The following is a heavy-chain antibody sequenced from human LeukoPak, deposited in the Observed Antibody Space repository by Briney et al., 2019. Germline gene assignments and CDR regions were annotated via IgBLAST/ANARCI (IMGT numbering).Heavy chain of an antibody. CDR3: ARADGGVRGYYFDY. V-gene: IGHV4-31*03. CDR1: GASISSGGYY. Sequence: SQTLSRNCTVSGASISSGGYYRSWVRQDPGKRLAWIGNIYYGGSTYYNPSLKCRITISVDTSKNQFSLELSSVTAAETAVYFCARADGGVRGYYFDYWGQGIMVTVSS. D-gene: IGHD3-10*01. CDR2: IYYGGST. J-gene: IGHJ4*02.